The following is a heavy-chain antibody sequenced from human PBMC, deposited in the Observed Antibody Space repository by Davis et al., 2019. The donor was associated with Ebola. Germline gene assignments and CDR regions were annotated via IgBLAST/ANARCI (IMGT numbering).Heavy chain of an antibody. CDR2: INPSGGTT. Sequence: AASVKVSCKASGYTFNIYYMYWVRQAPGQGLEWMGIINPSGGTTSYAQKFQGRVTMTRDTSTSTVYMELIILRSEDTAVYYCASPGIAAGAPRYWGQGTLVTVSS. CDR3: ASPGIAAGAPRY. D-gene: IGHD6-13*01. V-gene: IGHV1-46*02. J-gene: IGHJ4*02. CDR1: GYTFNIYY.